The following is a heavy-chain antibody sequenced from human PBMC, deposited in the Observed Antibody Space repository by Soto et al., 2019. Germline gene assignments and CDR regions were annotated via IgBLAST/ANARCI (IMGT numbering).Heavy chain of an antibody. CDR2: LTPAGTT. D-gene: IGHD2-15*01. Sequence: GGSLRLSCAASGFSFSDYSMTWVRQAPGRGLEWVSTLTPAGTTFYADSVKGRFTISRDNYRNTLSLQMYNLRAEDTARYYCARRATTVPTPGNYFDCWGQGTLVTVSS. CDR1: GFSFSDYS. CDR3: ARRATTVPTPGNYFDC. V-gene: IGHV3-23*01. J-gene: IGHJ4*02.